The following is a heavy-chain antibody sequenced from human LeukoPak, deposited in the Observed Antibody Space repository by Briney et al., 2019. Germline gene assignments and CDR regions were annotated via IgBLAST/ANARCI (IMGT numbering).Heavy chain of an antibody. CDR1: GFTFSSYE. CDR3: ARETLWFGESLYYYYYYMDA. Sequence: GGSLRLSCAASGFTFSSYEMNWVRQAPGKGLEWVSYISSSGSTIYYADSVKGRFTISRDNAKNSLYLQMNSLRAEDTAVYYCARETLWFGESLYYYYYYMDAWGKGTTVTISS. J-gene: IGHJ6*03. D-gene: IGHD3-10*01. V-gene: IGHV3-48*03. CDR2: ISSSGSTI.